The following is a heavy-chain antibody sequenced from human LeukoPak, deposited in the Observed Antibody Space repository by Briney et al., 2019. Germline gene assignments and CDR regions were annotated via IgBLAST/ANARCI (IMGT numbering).Heavy chain of an antibody. V-gene: IGHV3-73*01. CDR2: IRSKANSYAT. CDR1: GFTFSNYN. CDR3: TRRTKDTIFGVAPFDY. J-gene: IGHJ4*02. D-gene: IGHD3-3*01. Sequence: PGGSLRLSCAASGFTFSNYNTNWVRQASGKGLEWVGRIRSKANSYATAYAASVKGRFTISRDDSKNTAYLQMNSLKTEDTAVYYCTRRTKDTIFGVAPFDYWGQGTLVTVSS.